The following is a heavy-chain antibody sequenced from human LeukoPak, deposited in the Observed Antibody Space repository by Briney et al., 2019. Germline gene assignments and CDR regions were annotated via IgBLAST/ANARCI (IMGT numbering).Heavy chain of an antibody. D-gene: IGHD3-22*01. CDR2: IYYSGCT. Sequence: SSPTLSLTCTVSGGSISSYYWSSIQQPPGKGLEWIGLIYYSGCTNYNPSLNSRFTVSVDTSKNQSSLKLSSAPAADTAVHYSARGTYYYDSSGYYYFDYWGQGTLVTVSS. CDR1: GGSISSYY. V-gene: IGHV4-59*01. J-gene: IGHJ4*02. CDR3: ARGTYYYDSSGYYYFDY.